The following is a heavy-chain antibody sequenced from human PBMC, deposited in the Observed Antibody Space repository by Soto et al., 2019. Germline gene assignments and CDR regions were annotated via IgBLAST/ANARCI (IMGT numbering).Heavy chain of an antibody. J-gene: IGHJ4*02. D-gene: IGHD6-19*01. V-gene: IGHV1-2*02. CDR2: INPNSGGT. Sequence: ASVKVSCKASGYTFTGYYMHWVRQAPGQGLEWMGWINPNSGGTNYAQKFQGRVTMTRDTSISTAYMELSRLRSDDTAVYYCARDLSSSGWYDGYWGQGTLVTVSS. CDR3: ARDLSSSGWYDGY. CDR1: GYTFTGYY.